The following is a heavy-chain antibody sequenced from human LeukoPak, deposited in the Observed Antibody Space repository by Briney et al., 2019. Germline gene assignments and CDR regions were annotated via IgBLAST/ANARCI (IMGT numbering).Heavy chain of an antibody. V-gene: IGHV3-11*03. CDR3: ARREARIFDY. CDR1: GFTFSDYY. D-gene: IGHD1-26*01. CDR2: ISSSSDYT. J-gene: IGHJ4*02. Sequence: GGSLRLSCAASGFTFSDYYMSWIRQAPGKGLEWVSYISSSSDYTNYADSVKGRFTISRDNAKNSLYLQMNSLRAEDTAVYYCARREARIFDYWGQGTLVTVSS.